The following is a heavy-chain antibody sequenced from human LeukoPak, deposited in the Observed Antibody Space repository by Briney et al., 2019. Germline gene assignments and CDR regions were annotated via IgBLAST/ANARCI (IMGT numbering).Heavy chain of an antibody. CDR3: ARGYCSSTSCYIAY. V-gene: IGHV3-48*04. J-gene: IGHJ4*02. Sequence: PGGSLRLSCAASGFTFSSYAMSWVRQAPGKGLEWVSAISSSGSTIYYADSVKGRFTISRDNAKNSLYLQMNSLRAEDTAVYYCARGYCSSTSCYIAYWGQGTLVTVSS. D-gene: IGHD2-2*02. CDR2: ISSSGSTI. CDR1: GFTFSSYA.